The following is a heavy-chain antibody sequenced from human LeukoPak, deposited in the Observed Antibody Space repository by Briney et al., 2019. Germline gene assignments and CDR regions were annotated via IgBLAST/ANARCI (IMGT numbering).Heavy chain of an antibody. Sequence: GGSLRLSCAASGFTFSSYSMNWVREAPGKGLEWVSSISSSSSYIYYADSVKGRFTISRDNAKNSLYLQMNSLRAEDTAVYYCARDRIAAAGTSPPTHWGQGTLVTVSS. CDR2: ISSSSSYI. CDR3: ARDRIAAAGTSPPTH. V-gene: IGHV3-21*01. D-gene: IGHD6-13*01. J-gene: IGHJ4*02. CDR1: GFTFSSYS.